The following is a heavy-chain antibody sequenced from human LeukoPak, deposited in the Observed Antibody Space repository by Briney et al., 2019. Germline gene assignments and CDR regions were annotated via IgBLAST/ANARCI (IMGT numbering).Heavy chain of an antibody. CDR3: ARQAVSRPYYFDY. D-gene: IGHD4-17*01. Sequence: PSETLSLTCAVSGGSIKSYYWSWIRQPPGKGLEWIGYIYYSGSTNYNPSLKSRVTISVDTSKNQFSLKLSSVTAADTAVYYCARQAVSRPYYFDYWGQGTLVTVSS. CDR2: IYYSGST. CDR1: GGSIKSYY. J-gene: IGHJ4*02. V-gene: IGHV4-59*08.